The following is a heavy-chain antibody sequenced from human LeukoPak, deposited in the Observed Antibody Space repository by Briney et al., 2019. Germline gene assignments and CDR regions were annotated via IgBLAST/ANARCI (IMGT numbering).Heavy chain of an antibody. CDR3: ARDGYGDYWVDY. Sequence: GGSLRLSCAASGFTFSSYAMHWVRQAPGKGLEWVAVISYDGSNKYYADSVKGRFTISRDNSKNTLYLQMNSLRAEDTAVYYCARDGYGDYWVDYWGQGTLVTVSP. CDR2: ISYDGSNK. D-gene: IGHD4-17*01. V-gene: IGHV3-30*04. CDR1: GFTFSSYA. J-gene: IGHJ4*02.